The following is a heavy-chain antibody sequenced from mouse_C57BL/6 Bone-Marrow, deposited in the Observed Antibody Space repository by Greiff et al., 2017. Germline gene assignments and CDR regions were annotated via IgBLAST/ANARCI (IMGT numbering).Heavy chain of an antibody. CDR2: ISSGGANI. CDR3: TRVYYYPFDY. D-gene: IGHD1-1*01. V-gene: IGHV5-9-1*02. CDR1: GFTFSSYA. J-gene: IGHJ2*01. Sequence: EVKLMESGEGLVKPGGSLKISCAASGFTFSSYAMSWVRQTPVKRLEWVANISSGGANIYYADTVKGRFTISRDNARNTLYLQMSSLKSGDTAMFYCTRVYYYPFDYWGQGTTLTVSS.